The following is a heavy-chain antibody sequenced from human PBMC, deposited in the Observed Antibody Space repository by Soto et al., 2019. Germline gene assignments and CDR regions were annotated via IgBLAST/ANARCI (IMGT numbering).Heavy chain of an antibody. Sequence: QVQLVQSGDEVKKPGASVKVSCRASGYTFTNFGINWVRQAPGQGLEWMGWISTSNGDTNYAQKFRGRATMTTYTATSTAHFEVRSLRSDDTAVYLCARNIAVAAQDIWGQGTRVTVSS. CDR1: GYTFTNFG. V-gene: IGHV1-18*01. J-gene: IGHJ4*02. CDR3: ARNIAVAAQDI. D-gene: IGHD6-19*01. CDR2: ISTSNGDT.